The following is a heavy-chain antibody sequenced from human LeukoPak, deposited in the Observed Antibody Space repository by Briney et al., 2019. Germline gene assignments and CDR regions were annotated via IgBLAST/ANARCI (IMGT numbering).Heavy chain of an antibody. CDR3: AKAVTGSYYTGLGS. CDR2: IVGSGGAT. J-gene: IGHJ4*02. Sequence: GGSLRLSCAASGFTFSSYALSWVRQAPGKGLERVSGIVGSGGATYYADSVKGRFTISRDNSKNTLYLQMNSLRAEDTAVYYCAKAVTGSYYTGLGSWGQGTLLTVSS. V-gene: IGHV3-23*01. D-gene: IGHD3-10*01. CDR1: GFTFSSYA.